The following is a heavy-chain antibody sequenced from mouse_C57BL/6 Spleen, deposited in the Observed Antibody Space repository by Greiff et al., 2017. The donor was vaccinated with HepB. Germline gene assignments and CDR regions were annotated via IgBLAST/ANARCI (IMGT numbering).Heavy chain of an antibody. D-gene: IGHD1-1*01. CDR1: GYAFSSSW. V-gene: IGHV1-82*01. Sequence: QVTLKESGPELVKPGASVKISCKASGYAFSSSWMNWVKQRPGKGLEWIGRIYPGDGDTNYNGKFKGKATLTADKSSSTAYMQLSSLTSEDSAVYFCARGITTVVARYFDVWGTGTTVTVSS. CDR3: ARGITTVVARYFDV. CDR2: IYPGDGDT. J-gene: IGHJ1*03.